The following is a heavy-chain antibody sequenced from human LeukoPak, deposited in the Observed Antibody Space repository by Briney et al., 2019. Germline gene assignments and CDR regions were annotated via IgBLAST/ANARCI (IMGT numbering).Heavy chain of an antibody. CDR3: AKGSYYDSSGSFYFDY. D-gene: IGHD3-22*01. CDR2: ISGSGDIT. Sequence: TGGSLRLSCAASGFTFSSYAMSWVRQAPGKGLEWVSGISGSGDITYYADSGKGRFTISRDNSKKTLYVQVNRLGTEDSAAYYCAKGSYYDSSGSFYFDYWGQGTLVTVSS. V-gene: IGHV3-23*01. CDR1: GFTFSSYA. J-gene: IGHJ4*02.